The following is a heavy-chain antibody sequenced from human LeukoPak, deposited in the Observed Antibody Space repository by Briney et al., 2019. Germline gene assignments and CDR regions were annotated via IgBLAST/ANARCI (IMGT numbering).Heavy chain of an antibody. CDR2: IHHRGTT. Sequence: SETLSLTCIVSGGSISTNTYYWGWIRLPPGKGLEWIGEIHHRGTTYYNPSLRSRVTISVDTSKNQFSLRLTSVTAADTAVYYCARVTYNGYQHFDNWGQGTLVSVAS. CDR1: GGSISTNTYY. V-gene: IGHV4-39*07. J-gene: IGHJ4*02. D-gene: IGHD3-10*01. CDR3: ARVTYNGYQHFDN.